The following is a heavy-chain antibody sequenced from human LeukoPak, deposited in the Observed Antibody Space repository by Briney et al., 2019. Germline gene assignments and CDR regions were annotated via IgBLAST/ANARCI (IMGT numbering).Heavy chain of an antibody. D-gene: IGHD1/OR15-1a*01. CDR2: INHSGST. CDR3: ARGVNNWNIDVFDI. J-gene: IGHJ3*02. Sequence: SETLSFACAIYGGSFSGYYWSWIRQPPGKGLEWIGEINHSGSTNYNPSLKSRVTISVDTSKNQFSLKLSSVTAAETAVYFCARGVNNWNIDVFDIWGQGTMVTVSS. V-gene: IGHV4-34*01. CDR1: GGSFSGYY.